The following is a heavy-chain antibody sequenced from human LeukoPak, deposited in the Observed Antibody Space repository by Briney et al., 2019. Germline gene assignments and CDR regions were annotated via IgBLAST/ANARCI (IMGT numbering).Heavy chain of an antibody. CDR1: GYTFTSYD. Sequence: ASVTVSCKASGYTFTSYDINWVRQAPGQGLEWMGWMNPNSGNTGYAQKFQGRVTMTRNTSISTAYMELSSLRSEDTAVYYCARLYDFWSGSPPPFDPWGQGTLVTVSS. CDR2: MNPNSGNT. V-gene: IGHV1-8*01. D-gene: IGHD3-3*01. CDR3: ARLYDFWSGSPPPFDP. J-gene: IGHJ5*02.